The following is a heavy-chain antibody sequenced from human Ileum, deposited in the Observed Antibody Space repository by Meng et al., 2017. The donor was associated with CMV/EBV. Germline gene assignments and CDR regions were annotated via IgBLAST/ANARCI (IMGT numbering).Heavy chain of an antibody. CDR3: ARSGGSTWYEENNWFDP. CDR1: GFSLTTRGVG. CDR2: VYWDDDK. D-gene: IGHD6-13*01. J-gene: IGHJ5*02. Sequence: QITLKESGPTLVKPTQTLTLTCTISGFSLTTRGVGLGWIRQPPGKALEWLALVYWDDDKRYNPSLKSRLTITRDTSKNQVVLIMTNMDPVDTATYYCARSGGSTWYEENNWFDPWGQGTLVTVSS. V-gene: IGHV2-5*02.